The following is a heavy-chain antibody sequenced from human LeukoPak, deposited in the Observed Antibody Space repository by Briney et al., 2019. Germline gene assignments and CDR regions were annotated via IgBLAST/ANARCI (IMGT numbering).Heavy chain of an antibody. Sequence: SETLSLTCTVSGGSISSFYWSWIRQPPGKGLEWIGYIYYSVSTNYNPSLKSRVTISVDTSKNQFSLKLSSVTAADTAVYYCAQNDFWSGYSARWGQGTLVTVSS. J-gene: IGHJ4*02. D-gene: IGHD3-3*01. V-gene: IGHV4-59*01. CDR1: GGSISSFY. CDR3: AQNDFWSGYSAR. CDR2: IYYSVST.